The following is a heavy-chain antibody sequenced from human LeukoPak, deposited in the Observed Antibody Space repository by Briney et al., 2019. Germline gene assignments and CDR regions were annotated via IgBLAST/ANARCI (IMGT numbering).Heavy chain of an antibody. CDR1: GLAVSSSY. CDR3: ARIILFAFDI. J-gene: IGHJ3*02. V-gene: IGHV3-53*01. CDR2: IYNDGST. D-gene: IGHD2-21*01. Sequence: GGSLRLSCAAAGLAVSSSYMSWVRQAPGKGLEWVSIIYNDGSTYYADFMKGRFTISRDNSKNTLYLQVNSLRAEDTAMYYCARIILFAFDIWGQGTMVTVSS.